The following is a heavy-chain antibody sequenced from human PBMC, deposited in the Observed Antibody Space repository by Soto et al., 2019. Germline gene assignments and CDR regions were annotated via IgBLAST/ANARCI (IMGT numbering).Heavy chain of an antibody. CDR1: GGSFSCYY. CDR3: ARRRGYSYYGMDV. Sequence: KPSETLSLTCAVYGGSFSCYYWIWIRQPPGKGLEWIGEINHSGSTSYNPSLKSRVTISVDTSKNQFSLKLSSVTAADTAVYYCARRRGYSYYGMDVWGQGTTVTVSS. J-gene: IGHJ6*02. D-gene: IGHD5-18*01. V-gene: IGHV4-34*01. CDR2: INHSGST.